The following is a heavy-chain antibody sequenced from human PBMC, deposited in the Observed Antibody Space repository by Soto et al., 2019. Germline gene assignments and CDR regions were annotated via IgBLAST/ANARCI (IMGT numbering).Heavy chain of an antibody. Sequence: SETLSLTCTVSGGSISSYYWSWIRQPPGKGLEWIGYIYYSGSTNYNPSLKSRVTISVDTSKNQFSLKLSSVTAADTAVYYCGGGRGLRFDYWGQGTLVTVSS. CDR3: GGGRGLRFDY. J-gene: IGHJ4*02. CDR1: GGSISSYY. V-gene: IGHV4-59*01. CDR2: IYYSGST. D-gene: IGHD5-12*01.